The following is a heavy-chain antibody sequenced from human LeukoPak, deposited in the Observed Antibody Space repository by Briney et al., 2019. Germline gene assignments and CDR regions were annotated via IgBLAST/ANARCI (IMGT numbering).Heavy chain of an antibody. CDR1: GFTFSSYA. J-gene: IGHJ1*01. CDR3: AKGLKDSSSWRAEYFQH. CDR2: ISGSGGST. Sequence: PGGSLRLSCAASGFTFSSYAMSWVRQAPGKGLEWVSAISGSGGSTYYADSVKGRFTISRDNSKNTLYLQMNSLRAEDTAVYYCAKGLKDSSSWRAEYFQHWGQGTLVTVPS. D-gene: IGHD6-13*01. V-gene: IGHV3-23*01.